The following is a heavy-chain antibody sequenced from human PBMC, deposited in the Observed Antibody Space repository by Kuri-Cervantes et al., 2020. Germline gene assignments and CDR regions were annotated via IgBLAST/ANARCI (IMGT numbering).Heavy chain of an antibody. CDR3: ARSLRRDNREDY. CDR2: MNPNSGNT. J-gene: IGHJ4*02. CDR1: GYTFTSYD. D-gene: IGHD2/OR15-2a*01. Sequence: ASVKVSCKASGYTFTSYDINWVRQATGQGLEWMGRMNPNSGNTGYAQKFQGRVTMTRNTSINTAYMELSSLRSEDTAVYYCARSLRRDNREDYWGQGTLVTVSS. V-gene: IGHV1-8*01.